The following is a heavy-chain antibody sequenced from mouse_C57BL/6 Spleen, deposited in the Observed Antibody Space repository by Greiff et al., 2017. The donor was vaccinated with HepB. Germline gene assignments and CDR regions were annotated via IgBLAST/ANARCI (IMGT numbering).Heavy chain of an antibody. Sequence: VQLQESGAELVRPGPSVKVSCKASGYAFTNYLIEWVKQRPGQGLEWIGVIDPGSGGTNYNEKFKGKATLTADKSSSTAYMQLSSLTSEDSAVYFCARSLYGYEDAMDYWGQGTSVTVSS. J-gene: IGHJ4*01. CDR2: IDPGSGGT. D-gene: IGHD2-2*01. V-gene: IGHV1-54*01. CDR1: GYAFTNYL. CDR3: ARSLYGYEDAMDY.